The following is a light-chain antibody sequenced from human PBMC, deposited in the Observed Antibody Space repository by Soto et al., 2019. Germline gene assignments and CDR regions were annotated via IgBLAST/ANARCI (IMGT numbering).Light chain of an antibody. CDR1: QSINSY. J-gene: IGKJ2*01. CDR2: AAS. Sequence: DIQMTQSPMSLSASVGDRVTITCRASQSINSYLNWHQQEPGKAPKLLIYAASSLQSGVPSRFSGSGSGTDFTLTISSLQPEDFATYYCQQSFSKFLYTFGQGTKLEIK. V-gene: IGKV1-39*01. CDR3: QQSFSKFLYT.